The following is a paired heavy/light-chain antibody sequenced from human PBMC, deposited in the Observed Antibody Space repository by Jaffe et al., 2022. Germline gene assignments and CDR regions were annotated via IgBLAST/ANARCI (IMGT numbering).Heavy chain of an antibody. D-gene: IGHD3-10*01. CDR3: ARDYFGSGRVFDY. Sequence: QVQLVQSGAEVKKPGASVNVSCKASGYMFTGHYIHWVRQAPGQGLEWMGWANPKTGATRFDQKLQGRVTMTTDTSISTAYMQLSSLKSDDTAVYFCARDYFGSGRVFDYWGQGALVTVSS. J-gene: IGHJ4*02. V-gene: IGHV1-2*02. CDR1: GYMFTGHY. CDR2: ANPKTGAT.
Light chain of an antibody. V-gene: IGKV1-5*03. J-gene: IGKJ2*01. CDR3: QQYYGSPS. CDR1: QSISTW. CDR2: KAS. Sequence: DIQMTQSPSTLSASVGDRVTITCRASQSISTWLAWYQQKPGKAPKFLIYKASSLESGVPSRFSGSGSGTEFTLTITSLQPDDFATYYCQQYYGSPSFGQGTKVEIK.